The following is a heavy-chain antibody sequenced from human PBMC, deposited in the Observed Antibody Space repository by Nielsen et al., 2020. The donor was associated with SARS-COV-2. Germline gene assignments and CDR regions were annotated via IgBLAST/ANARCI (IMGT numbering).Heavy chain of an antibody. CDR1: GFTFSSYA. V-gene: IGHV3-23*01. CDR2: ISGSGGST. Sequence: ESLKISCAASGFTFSSYAMSWVRQAPGKGLEWVSAISGSGGSTYYADSVKGRFTISRDNSKNTPYLQMNSLRAEDTAVYYCAKDRHDYGDYYFDYWGQGTLVTVSS. D-gene: IGHD4-17*01. CDR3: AKDRHDYGDYYFDY. J-gene: IGHJ4*02.